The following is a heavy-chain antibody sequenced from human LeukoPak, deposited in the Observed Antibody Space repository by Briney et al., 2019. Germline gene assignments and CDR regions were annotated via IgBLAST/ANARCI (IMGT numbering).Heavy chain of an antibody. Sequence: SETLSLTCTVSGGSISSYYWSWIRQPPGKGLEWIGYIYYSGSTNYNPSLKSRVTISVDTSKNQFSLKLSSVTAADTAVYYCARVSYDILTGYLTYYFDCWGQGTLVTVSS. V-gene: IGHV4-59*01. J-gene: IGHJ4*02. CDR2: IYYSGST. CDR1: GGSISSYY. CDR3: ARVSYDILTGYLTYYFDC. D-gene: IGHD3-9*01.